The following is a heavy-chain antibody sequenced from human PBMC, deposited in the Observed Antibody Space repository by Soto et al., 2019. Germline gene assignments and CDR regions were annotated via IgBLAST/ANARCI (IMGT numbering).Heavy chain of an antibody. V-gene: IGHV4-34*01. CDR2: INHSGST. J-gene: IGHJ6*03. Sequence: PSETLSLTCAVYGGSFSGYYWSWIRQPPGKGLEWIGEINHSGSTNYNPSLKSRVTISVDTSKNQFSLKLSSVTAADTAVYYCARGRGQYRGSYRNPSYYYMDVWGKGTTVTVSS. D-gene: IGHD3-16*02. CDR1: GGSFSGYY. CDR3: ARGRGQYRGSYRNPSYYYMDV.